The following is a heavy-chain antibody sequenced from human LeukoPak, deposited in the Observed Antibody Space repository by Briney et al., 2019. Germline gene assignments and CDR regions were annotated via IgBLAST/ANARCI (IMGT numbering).Heavy chain of an antibody. V-gene: IGHV1-46*01. D-gene: IGHD2-8*01. J-gene: IGHJ6*02. Sequence: ASVKVSSKASGYNFIIYYMHWVRQAPGQGLEWMGIINPSGGSTSYAQKFQDRVTMTRDTSTSTVYMELSSLKSEDTAVYYCAREDVVLVDAVRYYYYGMDVWGQGTTVTVSS. CDR1: GYNFIIYY. CDR3: AREDVVLVDAVRYYYYGMDV. CDR2: INPSGGST.